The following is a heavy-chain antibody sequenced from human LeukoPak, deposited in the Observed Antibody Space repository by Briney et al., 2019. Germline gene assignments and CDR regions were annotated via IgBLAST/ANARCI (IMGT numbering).Heavy chain of an antibody. CDR2: INHSGST. CDR1: GGSFSGYY. CDR3: ARGGAYYYGSGSYNWFDP. D-gene: IGHD3-10*01. V-gene: IGHV4-34*01. Sequence: SGTLSLTCAVYGGSFSGYYWSWIRQPPGKGLEWIGEINHSGSTNYNPSLKSRVTISVDTSKNQFSLKLSSVTAADTAVYYCARGGAYYYGSGSYNWFDPWGQGTLVTVSS. J-gene: IGHJ5*02.